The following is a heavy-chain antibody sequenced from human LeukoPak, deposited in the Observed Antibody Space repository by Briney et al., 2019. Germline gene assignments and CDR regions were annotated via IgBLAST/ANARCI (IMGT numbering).Heavy chain of an antibody. Sequence: LGASLQISGNGSGSSFTSYWIGWVRQLPGRGLEWMGIIYPGDSDTSYSPSFQGQVTISADRSISTTYLQWSSLKASDTAMYYCARPLDAVAGTSSDYWGQGTLVTVSS. V-gene: IGHV5-51*01. CDR1: GSSFTSYW. J-gene: IGHJ4*02. CDR2: IYPGDSDT. D-gene: IGHD6-19*01. CDR3: ARPLDAVAGTSSDY.